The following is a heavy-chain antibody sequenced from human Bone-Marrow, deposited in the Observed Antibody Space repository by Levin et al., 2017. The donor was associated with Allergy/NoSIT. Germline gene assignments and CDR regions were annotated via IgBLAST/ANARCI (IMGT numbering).Heavy chain of an antibody. V-gene: IGHV4-34*01. CDR2: INHSGST. CDR3: ARDHTPVLRYFDWLRGDAFDI. J-gene: IGHJ3*02. CDR1: GGSFSGYY. Sequence: SETLSLTCAVYGGSFSGYYWSWIRQPPGKGLEWIGEINHSGSTNYNPSLKSRVTISVDTSKNQFSLKLSSVTAADTAVYYCARDHTPVLRYFDWLRGDAFDIWGQGTMVTVSS. D-gene: IGHD3-9*01.